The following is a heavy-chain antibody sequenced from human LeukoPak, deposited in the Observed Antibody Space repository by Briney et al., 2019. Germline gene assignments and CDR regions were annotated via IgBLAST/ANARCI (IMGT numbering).Heavy chain of an antibody. J-gene: IGHJ3*02. CDR2: ISGSGGST. Sequence: GGSLTLSCAASGFTFSYHWMTWVRQAPGKGLEWVSAISGSGGSTYYADSVKGRFTISRDNSKNTLHLQMNSLRAEDTAVYYCAKGGSGYYFAFDIWGQGTMVTVSS. V-gene: IGHV3-23*01. CDR1: GFTFSYHW. CDR3: AKGGSGYYFAFDI. D-gene: IGHD3-3*01.